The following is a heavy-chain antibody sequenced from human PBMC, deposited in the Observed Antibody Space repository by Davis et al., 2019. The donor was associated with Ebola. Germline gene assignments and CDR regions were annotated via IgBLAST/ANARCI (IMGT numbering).Heavy chain of an antibody. CDR3: VTHSTTNWYAGFER. J-gene: IGHJ6*02. CDR2: ISSSSSYI. D-gene: IGHD2-2*01. CDR1: GFTFSSYS. Sequence: GESLKISCAASGFTFSSYSMNWVRQAPGKGLEWVSSISSSSSYIYYADSVKGRFTISRDNSKNTLYLQMNSLRDEDTAVYYCVTHSTTNWYAGFERWGQGTTVTVSS. V-gene: IGHV3-21*04.